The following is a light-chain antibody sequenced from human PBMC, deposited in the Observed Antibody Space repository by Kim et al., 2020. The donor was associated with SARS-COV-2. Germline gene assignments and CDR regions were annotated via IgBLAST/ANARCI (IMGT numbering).Light chain of an antibody. CDR2: TAY. CDR3: QQYYAYPRT. Sequence: ASTRDRVTVTCRASQGISSYLAWYQQKTGKAPKLLIHTAYTLQNGVPSRFSGSGSGTDFTLTISCLQSEDFATYYCQQYYAYPRTFGQGTKVDIK. J-gene: IGKJ1*01. CDR1: QGISSY. V-gene: IGKV1-8*01.